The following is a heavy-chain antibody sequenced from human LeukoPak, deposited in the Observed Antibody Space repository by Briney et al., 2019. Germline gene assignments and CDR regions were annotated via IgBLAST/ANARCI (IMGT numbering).Heavy chain of an antibody. CDR1: GFTFSDYY. CDR3: ARGGYSSSWYEVGITAFDI. Sequence: GGSLRLSCAASGFTFSDYYMSWIRQAPGKGLEWVSYISSSGSTIYYADSVKGRFTISRDNAKNSLYLQMNSLRAEDTAVYYCARGGYSSSWYEVGITAFDIWGQGTKVTVSP. D-gene: IGHD6-13*01. CDR2: ISSSGSTI. V-gene: IGHV3-11*04. J-gene: IGHJ3*02.